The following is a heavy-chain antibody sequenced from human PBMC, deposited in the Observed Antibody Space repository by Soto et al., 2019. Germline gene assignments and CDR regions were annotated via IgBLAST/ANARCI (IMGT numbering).Heavy chain of an antibody. CDR2: IYYSGST. CDR1: GGSISSGGYY. D-gene: IGHD2-2*01. CDR3: AGLGYCSSTSCFYFDY. Sequence: SETLSLTCTVSGGSISSGGYYWSWIRQHPGKGLEWIGYIYYSGSTYYNPSLKSRVTISVDTSKNQFSLKLSSVTAADTAVYYCAGLGYCSSTSCFYFDYWGQGTLVTVS. V-gene: IGHV4-31*03. J-gene: IGHJ4*02.